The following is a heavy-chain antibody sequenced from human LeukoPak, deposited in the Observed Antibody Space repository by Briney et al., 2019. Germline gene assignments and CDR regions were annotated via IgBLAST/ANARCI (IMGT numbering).Heavy chain of an antibody. V-gene: IGHV4-59*12. CDR1: GGSINSYY. CDR3: ACWSATVTYFDY. D-gene: IGHD4-17*01. J-gene: IGHJ4*02. Sequence: SETLSLTCTVSGGSINSYYWSWIRQPPGKSLEWIAYIYYSGSTSYNPSLKSRVTISVDTSKNQFSLKLSSVTAADTAVYYCACWSATVTYFDYWGQGTLVTVSS. CDR2: IYYSGST.